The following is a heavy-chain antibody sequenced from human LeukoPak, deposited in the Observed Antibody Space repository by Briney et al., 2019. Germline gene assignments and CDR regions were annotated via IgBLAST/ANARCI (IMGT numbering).Heavy chain of an antibody. CDR1: GGSISSSSYY. V-gene: IGHV4-61*02. CDR2: IYTSGST. D-gene: IGHD5-18*01. CDR3: ARGVSRGYSYGRYYMDV. Sequence: SETLSLTCTVSGGSISSSSYYWSWIRQPAGKGLEWIGRIYTSGSTNYNPSLKSRVTISVDTSKNQFSLKLSSVTAADTAVYYCARGVSRGYSYGRYYMDVWGKGTTVTVSS. J-gene: IGHJ6*03.